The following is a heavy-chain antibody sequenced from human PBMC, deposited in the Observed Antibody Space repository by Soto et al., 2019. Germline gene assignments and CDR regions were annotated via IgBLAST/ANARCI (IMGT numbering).Heavy chain of an antibody. CDR1: GGSISSSSYY. J-gene: IGHJ4*02. CDR2: IYYSGST. Sequence: SETLSLTCTVSGGSISSSSYYWGWIRQPPGKGLEWIGSIYYSGSTYYNPSLKSRVTISVDTSKNQFSLKLSSVTAADTAVYYCATTPSYDSSGYYHPTIDYWGQGTLGTVSS. D-gene: IGHD3-22*01. V-gene: IGHV4-39*01. CDR3: ATTPSYDSSGYYHPTIDY.